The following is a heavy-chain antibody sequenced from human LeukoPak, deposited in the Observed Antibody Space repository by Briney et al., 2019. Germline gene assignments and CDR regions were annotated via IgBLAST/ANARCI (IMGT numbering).Heavy chain of an antibody. J-gene: IGHJ4*02. D-gene: IGHD5-18*01. Sequence: SVKVSCKASGGTFSSYAISWVRQAPGQGLEWMGGIIPIFGTANYAQKFQGRVTITADESTSTAYMELSSLRSEDTTVYYCARAPVAMVFHLPDYWGQGTLVTVSS. CDR2: IIPIFGTA. V-gene: IGHV1-69*01. CDR3: ARAPVAMVFHLPDY. CDR1: GGTFSSYA.